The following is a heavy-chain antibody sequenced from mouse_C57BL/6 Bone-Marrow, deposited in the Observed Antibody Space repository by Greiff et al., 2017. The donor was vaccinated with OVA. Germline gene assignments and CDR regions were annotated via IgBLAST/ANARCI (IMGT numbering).Heavy chain of an antibody. CDR1: GIDFSRYW. J-gene: IGHJ2*01. Sequence: EVKLLESGGGLVQPGGSLKLSCAASGIDFSRYWMSWVRRAPGQGLEWIGEINPDSSTINYAPSLKDKFIISRDNAKNTLYLQMSKVRSEDTALYDCARTADYYGSSRYFDYWGQGTTLTVSS. D-gene: IGHD1-1*01. V-gene: IGHV4-1*01. CDR3: ARTADYYGSSRYFDY. CDR2: INPDSSTI.